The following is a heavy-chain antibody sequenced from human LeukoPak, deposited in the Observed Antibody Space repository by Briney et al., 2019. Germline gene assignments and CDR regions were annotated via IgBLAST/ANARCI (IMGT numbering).Heavy chain of an antibody. CDR2: ISTSSDTI. Sequence: RPAGSLRLSCAASGFIVRSYSMNWVRQAPGKGLEWVAFISTSSDTISYSDSVKGRFTISRDNAKNSLYLQMNSLRAEDTAVYYCAELGITMIGGVWGKGTTVTISS. V-gene: IGHV3-48*01. D-gene: IGHD3-10*02. CDR3: AELGITMIGGV. CDR1: GFIVRSYS. J-gene: IGHJ6*04.